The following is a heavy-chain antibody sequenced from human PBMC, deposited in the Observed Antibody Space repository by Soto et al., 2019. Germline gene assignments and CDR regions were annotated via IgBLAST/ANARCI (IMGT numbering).Heavy chain of an antibody. CDR1: GYTFTGYY. J-gene: IGHJ4*02. CDR3: ARSGEDYDILTGYYDPFDY. Sequence: GASVKVSCKASGYTFTGYYMHWVRQAPGQGLEWMGWINPNSGGTNYAQKFQGWVTMTRDTSISTAYMELSGLRSDDTAVYYCARSGEDYDILTGYYDPFDYWGQGTLVTVSS. V-gene: IGHV1-2*04. CDR2: INPNSGGT. D-gene: IGHD3-9*01.